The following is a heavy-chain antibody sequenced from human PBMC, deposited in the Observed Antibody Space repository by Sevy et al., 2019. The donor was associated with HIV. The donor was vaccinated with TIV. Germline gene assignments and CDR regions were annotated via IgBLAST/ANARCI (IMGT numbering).Heavy chain of an antibody. V-gene: IGHV3-15*01. CDR3: TTETRIAAVGY. J-gene: IGHJ4*02. Sequence: GGSLRLSCAASGFTFGNAWMSWVRQAPGKGLEWVGRIKSKTDGGTTDYAAPVKGRFTISRDDSKNTLYLQMNSLKTDDTAVYYCTTETRIAAVGYWGQGTLVTVSS. D-gene: IGHD6-13*01. CDR2: IKSKTDGGTT. CDR1: GFTFGNAW.